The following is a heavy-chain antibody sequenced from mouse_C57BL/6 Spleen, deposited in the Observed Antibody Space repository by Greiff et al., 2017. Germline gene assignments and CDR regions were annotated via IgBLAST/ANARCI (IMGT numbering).Heavy chain of an antibody. Sequence: VQLQQSGPVLVKPGASVKMSCKASGYTFTDYYMNWVKQSHGKSLEWIGVINPYNGGTSYNQKFKGKATLTVDKSSSTAYMELNSLTSEDSAVYYCARWSYDYDLFDYWGQGTTLTVSS. J-gene: IGHJ2*01. D-gene: IGHD2-4*01. CDR1: GYTFTDYY. CDR2: INPYNGGT. CDR3: ARWSYDYDLFDY. V-gene: IGHV1-19*01.